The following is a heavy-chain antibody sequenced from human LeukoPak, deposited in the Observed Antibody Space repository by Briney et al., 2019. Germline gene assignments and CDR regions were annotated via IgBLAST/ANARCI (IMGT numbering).Heavy chain of an antibody. Sequence: GGSLRLSCSASGFTFSSYALHWGRQAPGKGLESVSAISSNGGSTSYADSVKGRFTISRDNSKNTLYLQMSSLRAEDTAVYYCVKDWGRGWYRFDCWGQGTLVTVSS. CDR3: VKDWGRGWYRFDC. V-gene: IGHV3-64D*09. D-gene: IGHD6-19*01. CDR2: ISSNGGST. J-gene: IGHJ4*02. CDR1: GFTFSSYA.